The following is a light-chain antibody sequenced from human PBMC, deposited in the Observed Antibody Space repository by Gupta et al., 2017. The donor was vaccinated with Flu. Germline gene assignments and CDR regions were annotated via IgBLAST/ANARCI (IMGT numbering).Light chain of an antibody. CDR3: QQYINWPLT. V-gene: IGKV3-15*01. J-gene: IGKJ4*01. Sequence: GERVTLSCRASQSVSSNLAWYQQKPGQAPRLLIYRASNRATGVPARFSGSGSGTEFALTISSLQSEDFTFYYCQQYINWPLTFGGGTKVEIK. CDR2: RAS. CDR1: QSVSSN.